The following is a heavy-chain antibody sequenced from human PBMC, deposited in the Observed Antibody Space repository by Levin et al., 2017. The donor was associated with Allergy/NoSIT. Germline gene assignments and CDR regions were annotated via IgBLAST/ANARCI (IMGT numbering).Heavy chain of an antibody. D-gene: IGHD1-26*01. J-gene: IGHJ4*02. V-gene: IGHV4-4*02. Sequence: GKGLEWIGEIFHSGSTNYNPSLRSRVTMSVDKSTNQFSVKLTSLTAADTAVYYCAKRNREFDSWGQGTLVTVSS. CDR3: AKRNREFDS. CDR2: IFHSGST.